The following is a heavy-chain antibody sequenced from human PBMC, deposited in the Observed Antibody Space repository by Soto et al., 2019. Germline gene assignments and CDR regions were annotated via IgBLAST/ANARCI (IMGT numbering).Heavy chain of an antibody. J-gene: IGHJ2*01. Sequence: EVQLVESGGGVVQPGGSLRLSCAASGFTFSSYWMHWVRQAPGKGLVWVSRINGDGSRTSYADSVRGRFTISRDNAKNTLDLQMHSLRGEDTAVYYCARVGTGNWYFDLWGRGTLVTVSS. CDR1: GFTFSSYW. D-gene: IGHD1-1*01. V-gene: IGHV3-74*01. CDR3: ARVGTGNWYFDL. CDR2: INGDGSRT.